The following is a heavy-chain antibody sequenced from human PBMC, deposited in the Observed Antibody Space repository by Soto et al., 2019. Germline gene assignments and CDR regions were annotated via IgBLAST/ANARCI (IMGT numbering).Heavy chain of an antibody. J-gene: IGHJ1*01. CDR1: GFTFSSYS. CDR2: ISSSSSTI. V-gene: IGHV3-48*02. CDR3: ASGIVGATELLGYFQH. Sequence: GGSLRLSCAASGFTFSSYSMNWVRQAPGKGLEWVSYISSSSSTIYYADSVKGRFTISRDNAKNSLYLQMNSLRDEDTAVYYCASGIVGATELLGYFQHWGQGTLVTVSS. D-gene: IGHD1-26*01.